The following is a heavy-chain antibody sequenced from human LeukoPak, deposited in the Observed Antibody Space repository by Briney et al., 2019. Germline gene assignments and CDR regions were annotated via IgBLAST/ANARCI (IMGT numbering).Heavy chain of an antibody. CDR2: INTDGSTT. CDR3: AREVSGRDDY. Sequence: GSLRLSCAASGFTFSCYAMHWVRQAPGKGLVWVSHINTDGSTTNYADSLKGRFTISRDNSKNTLHLQMDNLRAEDTAVYYCAREVSGRDDYWGQGTLVTVSS. V-gene: IGHV3-74*01. D-gene: IGHD3-10*01. J-gene: IGHJ4*02. CDR1: GFTFSCYA.